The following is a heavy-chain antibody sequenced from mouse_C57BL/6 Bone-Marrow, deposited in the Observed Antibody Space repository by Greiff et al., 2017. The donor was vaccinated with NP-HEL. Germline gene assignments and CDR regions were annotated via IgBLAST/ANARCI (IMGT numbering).Heavy chain of an antibody. D-gene: IGHD3-1*01. J-gene: IGHJ4*01. CDR3: ARVGGQTRNYYYAMDY. CDR1: GYAFSSYW. V-gene: IGHV1-80*01. Sequence: QVQLQQSGAELVKPGASVKISCKASGYAFSSYWMNWVKQRPGKGLEWIGQIYPGDGDTNYNGKFKGKATLTADKSSSTAYMQLSSLTSEDSAVYFCARVGGQTRNYYYAMDYWGQRTSVTVSS. CDR2: IYPGDGDT.